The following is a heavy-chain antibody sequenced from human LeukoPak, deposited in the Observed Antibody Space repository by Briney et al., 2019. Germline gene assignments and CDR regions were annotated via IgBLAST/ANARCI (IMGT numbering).Heavy chain of an antibody. J-gene: IGHJ5*02. Sequence: SETLSLTCTVSGGSINSALYYWAWIRQTPEQQLEWIGSVSHDGITNYNPSLKSRVTISVDTSKNQFSLKLSSVTAADTAVYYCARARKVITMVRGVKGWFDPWGQGTLVTVSS. CDR2: VSHDGIT. V-gene: IGHV4-39*07. CDR1: GGSINSALYY. D-gene: IGHD3-10*01. CDR3: ARARKVITMVRGVKGWFDP.